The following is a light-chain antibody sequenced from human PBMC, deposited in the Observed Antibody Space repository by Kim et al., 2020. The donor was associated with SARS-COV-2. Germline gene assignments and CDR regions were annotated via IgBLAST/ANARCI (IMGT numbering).Light chain of an antibody. V-gene: IGLV6-57*03. Sequence: GKTVNISGTHSSGNIASNYVQWYQQRPGSAPTTGIYEDNQRPSGVPDRFSGSIDSSSNSASLTISGLKTEDEADYYCQSYDSSIVVFGGGTQLTVL. CDR3: QSYDSSIVV. CDR2: EDN. J-gene: IGLJ2*01. CDR1: SGNIASNY.